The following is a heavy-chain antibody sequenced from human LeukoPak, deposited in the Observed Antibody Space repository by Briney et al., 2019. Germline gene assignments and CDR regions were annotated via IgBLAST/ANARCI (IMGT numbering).Heavy chain of an antibody. CDR3: ARGGDTAMGYYYYYMDV. D-gene: IGHD5-18*01. CDR2: IIPIFGTA. CDR1: GGTFSSYA. V-gene: IGHV1-69*06. J-gene: IGHJ6*03. Sequence: ASVKVSCKASGGTFSSYAISWVRQAPGQGLEWMGGIIPIFGTANYAQKFQGRVTITADKSTSTAYMELSSLRSEDTAVYYCARGGDTAMGYYYYYMDVWGKGTTVTVSS.